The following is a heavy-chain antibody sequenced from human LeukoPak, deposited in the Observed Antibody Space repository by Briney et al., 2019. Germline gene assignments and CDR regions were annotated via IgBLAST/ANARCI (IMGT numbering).Heavy chain of an antibody. Sequence: GGSLRLPCAASGFTFRNHGMHWVRQASGKGLEWVAVIWYDGSNEYYADSVKGRFTISRDNSKNTLHLQMNSLRAEDTAVYYCAKDTASRYVDYWGQGTLVTVSS. D-gene: IGHD2-21*02. J-gene: IGHJ4*02. CDR3: AKDTASRYVDY. CDR2: IWYDGSNE. CDR1: GFTFRNHG. V-gene: IGHV3-33*06.